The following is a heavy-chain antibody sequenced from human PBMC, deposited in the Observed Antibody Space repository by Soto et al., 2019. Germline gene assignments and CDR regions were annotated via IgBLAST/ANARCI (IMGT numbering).Heavy chain of an antibody. V-gene: IGHV1-8*01. CDR3: ATLSMVRGVYYFDY. Sequence: QVQLVQSGAEVKKPGASVKVSCKASGYTFTSYDINWVRQATGQGLEWMGWMNPNSGNTGYAQKFQGRVTMTRNTSISTAYMELSSLRSEDTAVSHCATLSMVRGVYYFDYWGQGTLVTVSS. J-gene: IGHJ4*02. CDR2: MNPNSGNT. D-gene: IGHD3-10*01. CDR1: GYTFTSYD.